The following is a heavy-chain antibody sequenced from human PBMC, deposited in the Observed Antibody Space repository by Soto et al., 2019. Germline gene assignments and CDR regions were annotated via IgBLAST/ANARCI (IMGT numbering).Heavy chain of an antibody. J-gene: IGHJ4*02. CDR3: AREGGKGYSYGYSFDY. Sequence: PGGSLRLSCAASGFIFSNYAMHWVRQAPGKGLEWVTIISFDGSKTHYADSVRGRFTISRDNSNNTLSLQMSNLRPEDTALYYCAREGGKGYSYGYSFDYWGQGTQVTAPQ. D-gene: IGHD5-18*01. CDR1: GFIFSNYA. CDR2: ISFDGSKT. V-gene: IGHV3-30-3*01.